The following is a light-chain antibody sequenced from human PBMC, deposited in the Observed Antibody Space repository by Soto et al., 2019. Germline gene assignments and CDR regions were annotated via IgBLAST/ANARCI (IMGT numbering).Light chain of an antibody. CDR2: GAS. Sequence: EIVLTQSPGTLSLSPGERATLSCRASQSVSSRYLGWYQQKPGQAPRLLIYGASSRATGIPDTFSGSGSGTDFTLTISRLEPEDFAVYYCQQYGSSPRTFGQGTRLEI. CDR3: QQYGSSPRT. CDR1: QSVSSRY. J-gene: IGKJ5*01. V-gene: IGKV3-20*01.